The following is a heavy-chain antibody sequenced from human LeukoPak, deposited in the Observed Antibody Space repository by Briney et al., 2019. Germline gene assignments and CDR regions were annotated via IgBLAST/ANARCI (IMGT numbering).Heavy chain of an antibody. CDR3: AKDRVPIAVAGPCYYFDY. Sequence: GGSLRLSCAASGFTFTSYSMNWVRQAPGKGLEWVSTISGGGGSTYYADSVKGRFTISRDNSKNTLYLQMNSLRAEDTAVYYCAKDRVPIAVAGPCYYFDYWGQGTLVTISS. J-gene: IGHJ4*02. V-gene: IGHV3-23*01. CDR1: GFTFTSYS. D-gene: IGHD6-19*01. CDR2: ISGGGGST.